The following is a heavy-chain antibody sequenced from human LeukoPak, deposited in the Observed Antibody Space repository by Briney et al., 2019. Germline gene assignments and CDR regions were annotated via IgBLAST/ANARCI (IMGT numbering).Heavy chain of an antibody. J-gene: IGHJ4*02. V-gene: IGHV4-59*01. CDR2: IYYSGST. CDR1: GGSISSYY. Sequence: KPSETLSLTCTVSGGSISSYYWSWIRQPPGKGLEWIGYIYYSGSTNYNPSLKSRVTISVDTSKNQFSLKLSSVTAADTAVYYCARDRREMATIGYYFDYWGQGTLVTVSS. D-gene: IGHD5-24*01. CDR3: ARDRREMATIGYYFDY.